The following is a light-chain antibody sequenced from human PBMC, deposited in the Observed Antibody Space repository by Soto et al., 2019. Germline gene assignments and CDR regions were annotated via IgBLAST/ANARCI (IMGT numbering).Light chain of an antibody. J-gene: IGKJ4*01. CDR1: QSVSSSY. Sequence: EIVLTQSPGTLSLSPGEGATLSCRASQSVSSSYLAWYQQKPGQAPRLLIYGASSRATGIPDRFSGSGSGTDFTLTISRLEPEDFEVYYCQQYGSSPLTFGAGTKVDIX. CDR3: QQYGSSPLT. CDR2: GAS. V-gene: IGKV3-20*01.